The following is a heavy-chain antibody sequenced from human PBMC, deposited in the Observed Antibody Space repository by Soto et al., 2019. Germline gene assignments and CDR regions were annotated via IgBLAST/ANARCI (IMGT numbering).Heavy chain of an antibody. V-gene: IGHV5-51*01. CDR1: GYRFTNSW. Sequence: PGESLKISCEASGYRFTNSWIGWVRQMPGKGLEWMGILYPADSDTRYSPSFQGQVTISADRSTNTAYLQWNSLKASDTAIYYCATLAAHFSHSLDFWGQGTLVTVSS. J-gene: IGHJ4*02. CDR2: LYPADSDT. CDR3: ATLAAHFSHSLDF.